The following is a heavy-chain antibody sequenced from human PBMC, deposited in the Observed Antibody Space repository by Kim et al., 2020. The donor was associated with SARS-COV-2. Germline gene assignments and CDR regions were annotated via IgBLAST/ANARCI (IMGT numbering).Heavy chain of an antibody. V-gene: IGHV4-59*01. D-gene: IGHD6-6*01. Sequence: NYNPSLKSRVTISVDTSKNQFSLKLSSVTAADTAVYYCARVHSSGGYFDYWGQGTLVTVSS. J-gene: IGHJ4*02. CDR3: ARVHSSGGYFDY.